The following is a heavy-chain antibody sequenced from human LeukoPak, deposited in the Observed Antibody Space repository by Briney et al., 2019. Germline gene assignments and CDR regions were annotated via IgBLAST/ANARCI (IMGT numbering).Heavy chain of an antibody. CDR3: VRISCTGSRCKPYSYYDMDV. J-gene: IGHJ6*02. Sequence: PGGSLRLSSAASGFTFDTHVMHWVRQAPGKGLDEVAVIWYDGGIKYYSDSVKGRFTISRDNTQNTLYLQMNSLRAEDTAVYYCVRISCTGSRCKPYSYYDMDVWGQGTTVTVSS. D-gene: IGHD2-15*01. CDR1: GFTFDTHV. CDR2: IWYDGGIK. V-gene: IGHV3-33*01.